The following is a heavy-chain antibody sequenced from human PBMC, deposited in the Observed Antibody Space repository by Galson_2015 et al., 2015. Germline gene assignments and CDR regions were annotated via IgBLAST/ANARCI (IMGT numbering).Heavy chain of an antibody. CDR2: ISWNSGSI. V-gene: IGHV3-9*01. Sequence: SLRLSCAASGFTFDDYAMHWVRHAPGKGLEWVSGISWNSGSIGYADSVKGRFTISRDNAKNSLYLQMNSLRAEDTALYYCAKDSSSGWSGALDGMDVWGQGTTVTVSS. J-gene: IGHJ6*02. CDR1: GFTFDDYA. CDR3: AKDSSSGWSGALDGMDV. D-gene: IGHD6-19*01.